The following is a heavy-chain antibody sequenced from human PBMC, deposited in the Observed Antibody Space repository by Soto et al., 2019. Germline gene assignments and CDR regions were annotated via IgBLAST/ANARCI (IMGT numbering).Heavy chain of an antibody. J-gene: IGHJ4*02. V-gene: IGHV3-15*07. CDR3: TTDVQLWYRGIDY. CDR1: GFTFSNAW. D-gene: IGHD5-18*01. CDR2: IKSKTDGGTT. Sequence: EVQLVESGGGLVKPGGSLRLSCAASGFTFSNAWMNWVRQAPGKGLEWVGRIKSKTDGGTTDYAAPVKGRFTISRDDSKNTLYLQMNSLKTEDTAVYYCTTDVQLWYRGIDYWGQGTLVPVSS.